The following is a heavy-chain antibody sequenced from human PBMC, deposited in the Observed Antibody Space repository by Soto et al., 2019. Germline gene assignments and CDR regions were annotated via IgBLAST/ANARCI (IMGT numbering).Heavy chain of an antibody. V-gene: IGHV4-34*01. CDR2: INHSGST. CDR1: GGSFSGYY. D-gene: IGHD2-2*01. J-gene: IGHJ6*02. CDR3: ARGALGYCSSTSCSRPLYYYYYGMDV. Sequence: SETLSLTCAVYGGSFSGYYWSWIRQPPGKGLEWIGEINHSGSTNYNPSLKGRVTISVDTSKNQFSLKLSSVTAADTAVYYCARGALGYCSSTSCSRPLYYYYYGMDVWGQGTTVNVSS.